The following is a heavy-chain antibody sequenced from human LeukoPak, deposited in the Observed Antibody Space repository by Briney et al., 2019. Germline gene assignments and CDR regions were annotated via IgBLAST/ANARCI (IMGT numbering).Heavy chain of an antibody. CDR1: GFTFSSYA. Sequence: GGSLRLSCAASGFTFSSYAMSWVRQAPGKGLEWVSAISGSGGSTYYADSVKGRFTISRDNSKNTLYLQMNSLRAEDTAVYYCAKGASYSSGWPDAFDIWGQGTMVTVSS. D-gene: IGHD6-19*01. CDR2: ISGSGGST. V-gene: IGHV3-23*01. CDR3: AKGASYSSGWPDAFDI. J-gene: IGHJ3*02.